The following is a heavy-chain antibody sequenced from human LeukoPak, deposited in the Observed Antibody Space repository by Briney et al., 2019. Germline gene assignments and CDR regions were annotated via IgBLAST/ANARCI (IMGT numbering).Heavy chain of an antibody. CDR2: ISGTGGSS. CDR3: AKDLGDSGYYPIDH. CDR1: GFTFNNYA. V-gene: IGHV3-23*01. D-gene: IGHD3-22*01. J-gene: IGHJ4*02. Sequence: GGSLRLSCAASGFTFNNYAMNWVRQAPGKGLEWVSSISGTGGSSYYADSVKGRFTISRDNSKSTLYLQMNSLGAEDTTVFYCAKDLGDSGYYPIDHWGQGTLVTVSS.